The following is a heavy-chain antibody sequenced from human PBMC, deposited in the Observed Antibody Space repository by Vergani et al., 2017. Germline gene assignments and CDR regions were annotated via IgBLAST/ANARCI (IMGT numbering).Heavy chain of an antibody. D-gene: IGHD6-13*01. CDR2: ISGSGGST. CDR3: AKGSSSGKEIEH. J-gene: IGHJ1*01. Sequence: EVQLVESGGGLVQPGGSLRLSCAGSGFTFSSYAMSWVRQAPGKGLEGVSAISGSGGSTYYADSVKGRFTISRDNSKNTLYLQMNSRRAEDTAVYYCAKGSSSGKEIEHWGQGTLVTVSS. CDR1: GFTFSSYA. V-gene: IGHV3-23*04.